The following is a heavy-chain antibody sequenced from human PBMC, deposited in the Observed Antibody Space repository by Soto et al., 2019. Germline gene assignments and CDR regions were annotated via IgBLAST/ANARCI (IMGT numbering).Heavy chain of an antibody. J-gene: IGHJ6*03. CDR3: AGVGISYDFWSGYYATGSLHYYYYMDV. D-gene: IGHD3-3*01. CDR2: ISSSGSTI. Sequence: GGSLRLSCAASGFTFSDYYMSWIRQAPGKGLEWVSYISSSGSTIYYADSVKGRFTISRDNAKNSLYLQMNSLRAEDTAVYYCAGVGISYDFWSGYYATGSLHYYYYMDVWGKGTTVTVSS. CDR1: GFTFSDYY. V-gene: IGHV3-11*01.